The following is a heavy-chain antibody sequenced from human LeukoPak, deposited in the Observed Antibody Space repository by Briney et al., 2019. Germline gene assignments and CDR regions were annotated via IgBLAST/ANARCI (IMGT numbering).Heavy chain of an antibody. V-gene: IGHV3-43D*04. Sequence: GGSLRLSCAASGFTFDDYAMHWVRHAPGKGLEWVSLISWDGGNTYYADSVKGRFTISRDNSKNSLYLQMNSLRAEDTALYYCAKPYCSSTSCYGYFQHWGQGTLVTVSS. CDR1: GFTFDDYA. D-gene: IGHD2-2*01. J-gene: IGHJ1*01. CDR2: ISWDGGNT. CDR3: AKPYCSSTSCYGYFQH.